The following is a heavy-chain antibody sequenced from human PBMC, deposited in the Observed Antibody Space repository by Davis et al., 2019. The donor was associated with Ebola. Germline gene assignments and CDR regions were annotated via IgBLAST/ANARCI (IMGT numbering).Heavy chain of an antibody. Sequence: GESLKISCKVSGYSFSTYWIGWVRQIPGRGLEWMGTVYPGDSDTRYSPSFQGQVTISADKSISTAYLQWSSLKASDTAMYYCARQIRSSGYFDYWGQGTLVTVSS. CDR1: GYSFSTYW. V-gene: IGHV5-51*01. CDR2: VYPGDSDT. CDR3: ARQIRSSGYFDY. J-gene: IGHJ4*02. D-gene: IGHD6-19*01.